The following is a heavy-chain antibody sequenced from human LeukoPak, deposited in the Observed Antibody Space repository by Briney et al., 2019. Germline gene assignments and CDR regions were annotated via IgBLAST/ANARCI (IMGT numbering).Heavy chain of an antibody. J-gene: IGHJ4*02. V-gene: IGHV3-48*03. CDR3: ARALVGDGRSTF. CDR2: ISSSGSTI. Sequence: GGSLRLSCAASGFTFSSYEMNWVRQAPGKGLEWVSYISSSGSTIYYADSVKGRFTISRDNAKNSLYLQMNSLRGEDTAVYYCARALVGDGRSTFWGQGTQVTVSS. CDR1: GFTFSSYE. D-gene: IGHD2-15*01.